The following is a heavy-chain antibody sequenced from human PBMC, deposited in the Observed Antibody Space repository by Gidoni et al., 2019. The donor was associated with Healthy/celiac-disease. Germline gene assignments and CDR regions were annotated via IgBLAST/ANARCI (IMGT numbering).Heavy chain of an antibody. D-gene: IGHD6-13*01. V-gene: IGHV4-38-2*02. Sequence: QVQLQEAGPGLVKPSETLSLTCTVSGYSISSGYYWGWIRQPPGKGLEWIGSISHSGSTYYHPSLKSRVTISVDTSKNQFSLKLSSVTAADTAVYYCARVGELTTAAGIFDYWGQGTLVTVSS. J-gene: IGHJ4*02. CDR1: GYSISSGYY. CDR3: ARVGELTTAAGIFDY. CDR2: ISHSGST.